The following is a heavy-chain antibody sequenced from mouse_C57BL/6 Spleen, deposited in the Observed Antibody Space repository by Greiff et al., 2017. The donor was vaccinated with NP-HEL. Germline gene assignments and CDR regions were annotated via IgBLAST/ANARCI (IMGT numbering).Heavy chain of an antibody. Sequence: VQLQQSGPELVKPGASVKISCKASGYAFSSSWMNWVKQRPGKGLEWIGRIYPGDGDTNYNGKFKGKATLTADKSSSTAYMQLSSLTSEDSAVYFCARGLGDYYFDYWGQGTTLTVSS. V-gene: IGHV1-82*01. CDR1: GYAFSSSW. CDR3: ARGLGDYYFDY. CDR2: IYPGDGDT. D-gene: IGHD3-3*01. J-gene: IGHJ2*01.